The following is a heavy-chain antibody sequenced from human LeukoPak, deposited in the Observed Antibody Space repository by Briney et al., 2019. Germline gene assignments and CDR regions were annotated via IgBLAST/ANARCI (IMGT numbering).Heavy chain of an antibody. V-gene: IGHV4-59*01. J-gene: IGHJ4*02. D-gene: IGHD5-12*01. Sequence: SETLSLTCTVSGGSISSYYWSWIRQPPGKGLEWIGYIYYSGSTNYNPSLKSRVTISVDTSKNQFSLKLSSVTAADTAVYYCARGVIVATIGGAFDYWGQGTLVTVSS. CDR3: ARGVIVATIGGAFDY. CDR2: IYYSGST. CDR1: GGSISSYY.